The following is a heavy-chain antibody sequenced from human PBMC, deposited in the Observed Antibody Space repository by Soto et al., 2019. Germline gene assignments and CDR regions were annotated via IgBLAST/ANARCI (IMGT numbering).Heavy chain of an antibody. V-gene: IGHV3-23*01. CDR2: ISGSGGST. CDR1: VFTFISYA. D-gene: IGHD6-6*01. J-gene: IGHJ4*02. Sequence: GWSLRVSCASSVFTFISYAMSWVRQAPGKGLEWVSAISGSGGSTYYADSVKGRFTISRDNSKNTLYLQMNSLRAEDTAVYYCAKYFRSSYPNYYFDYWGQGTLVTVSS. CDR3: AKYFRSSYPNYYFDY.